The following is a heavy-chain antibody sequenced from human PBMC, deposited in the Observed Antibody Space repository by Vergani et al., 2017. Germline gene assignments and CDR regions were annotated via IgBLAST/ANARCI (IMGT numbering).Heavy chain of an antibody. CDR3: AKDRGWLLVCGLDY. CDR1: GFTFSSYG. V-gene: IGHV3-30*18. Sequence: QVQLVESGGGVVQPGRSLRLSCAASGFTFSSYGMHWVRQAPGKALEWVAVISYDGSNKYYADSVKGRFTISRDNSKNTLYLQMNSLRAEDTAVYYCAKDRGWLLVCGLDYWGQGTLVTVSS. D-gene: IGHD5-12*01. CDR2: ISYDGSNK. J-gene: IGHJ4*02.